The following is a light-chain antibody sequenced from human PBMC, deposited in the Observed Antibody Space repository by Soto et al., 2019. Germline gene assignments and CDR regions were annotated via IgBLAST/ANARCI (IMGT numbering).Light chain of an antibody. J-gene: IGKJ5*01. CDR1: QSISTY. Sequence: NQMSKSPSSLSASVRDRVTITCRASQSISTYLNWYQQKAGLAPKLLIYAASSLQSGVPSRFSGSGSGTDFTLTISSLQPEDFATYYSQHLNSYPLPFGQGTR. CDR2: AAS. V-gene: IGKV1-39*01. CDR3: QHLNSYPLP.